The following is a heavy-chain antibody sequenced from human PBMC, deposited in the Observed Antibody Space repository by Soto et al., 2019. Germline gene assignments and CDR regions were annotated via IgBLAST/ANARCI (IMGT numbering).Heavy chain of an antibody. D-gene: IGHD3-10*01. J-gene: IGHJ6*03. CDR3: ARGWFGATHPYYMDV. CDR2: TYDRCRWYN. V-gene: IGHV6-1*01. Sequence: SQTLAVTCAISGDSGSSNSASWNWSRQSPSRGLEWLGRTYDRCRWYNDYEVSVKSRITINQATSKNQFPLQLNSVNPEDTAVYYCARGWFGATHPYYMDVWGKGTKVTVSS. CDR1: GDSGSSNSAS.